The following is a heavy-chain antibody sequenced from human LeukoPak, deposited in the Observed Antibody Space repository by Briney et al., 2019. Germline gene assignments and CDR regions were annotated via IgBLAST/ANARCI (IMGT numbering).Heavy chain of an antibody. CDR1: GFTFSSYG. CDR2: INTDGSST. Sequence: GGSLRLSCAASGFTFSSYGMHWVRQGPGKGLVWDSRINTDGSSTSNADSVKGRFTISRDNAKNTLYLQMNSLRAEDTAVYYCARDYLCAFDIWGQGTMVTVSS. J-gene: IGHJ3*02. D-gene: IGHD5-12*01. CDR3: ARDYLCAFDI. V-gene: IGHV3-74*01.